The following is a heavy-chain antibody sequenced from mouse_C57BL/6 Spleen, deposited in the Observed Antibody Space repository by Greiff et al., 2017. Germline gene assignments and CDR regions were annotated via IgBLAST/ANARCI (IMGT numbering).Heavy chain of an antibody. V-gene: IGHV2-5*01. CDR2: IWRGGST. CDR1: GFSLTSYG. Sequence: VKLVESGPGLVQPSQSLSITCTVSGFSLTSYGVHWVRQSPGKGLEWLGVIWRGGSTAYNAAFMSRLSITKDNSKSQVFFKMNSLQADDTAIYSCAPLQDAMDYWGQGTSVTVSS. CDR3: APLQDAMDY. J-gene: IGHJ4*01.